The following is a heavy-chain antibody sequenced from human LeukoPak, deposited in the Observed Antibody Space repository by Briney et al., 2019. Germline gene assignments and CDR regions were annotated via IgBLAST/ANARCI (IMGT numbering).Heavy chain of an antibody. D-gene: IGHD7-27*01. V-gene: IGHV3-23*01. CDR1: GFTFSTYG. CDR2: ISPSGDIT. CDR3: VRDLHWGGFDV. Sequence: GGSLRLSCAASGFTFSTYGMNWVRQAPGRGLEWVSGISPSGDITYYADSVMGRFSISRDNPKSTVSLQMSSLRAEDTALYYCVRDLHWGGFDVWGQGTMVTVSS. J-gene: IGHJ3*01.